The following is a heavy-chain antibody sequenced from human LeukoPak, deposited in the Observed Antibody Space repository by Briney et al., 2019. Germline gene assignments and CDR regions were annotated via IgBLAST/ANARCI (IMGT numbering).Heavy chain of an antibody. CDR2: IYHSGST. V-gene: IGHV4-30-2*01. Sequence: SETLSLTCTVSVGSISSGGYYGSWIRQPPGRGLGSIGYIYHSGSTYYNPSLKSRVTISVDRSKNQFSLKLSAVTAADTAVYYCARGLGGTYNWFDPWGQGTLVTVSS. CDR3: ARGLGGTYNWFDP. D-gene: IGHD1-7*01. J-gene: IGHJ5*02. CDR1: VGSISSGGYY.